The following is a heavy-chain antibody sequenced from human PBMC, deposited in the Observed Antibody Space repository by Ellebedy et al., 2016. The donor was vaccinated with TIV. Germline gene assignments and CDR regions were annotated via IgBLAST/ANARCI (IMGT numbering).Heavy chain of an antibody. D-gene: IGHD3-10*01. CDR3: AGPWFGDSPRDNSDY. Sequence: GESLKISCAASGFTFSAYGMHWVRQAPGKGLEWVTYIRYDGSNKYYADSVKGRFTISRDNSKNTLFLEMNSLRAEDTAIYYCAGPWFGDSPRDNSDYWGRGTLVTVSS. CDR1: GFTFSAYG. CDR2: IRYDGSNK. V-gene: IGHV3-30*02. J-gene: IGHJ4*02.